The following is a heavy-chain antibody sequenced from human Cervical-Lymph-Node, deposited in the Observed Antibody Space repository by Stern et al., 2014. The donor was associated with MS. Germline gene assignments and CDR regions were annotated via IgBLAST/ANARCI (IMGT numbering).Heavy chain of an antibody. V-gene: IGHV3-30*18. CDR1: GFTFSSYG. D-gene: IGHD6-6*01. J-gene: IGHJ6*02. Sequence: VQLVESGGGVVQPGRSLRLSCAASGFTFSSYGMHWVRKAPGKGLEWVAVISYDGSNKYYADSVKGRFTISRDNSKNTLYLQMNSLRAEDTAVYYCAKSSSPSHYYYYGMDVWGQGTTVTVSS. CDR3: AKSSSPSHYYYYGMDV. CDR2: ISYDGSNK.